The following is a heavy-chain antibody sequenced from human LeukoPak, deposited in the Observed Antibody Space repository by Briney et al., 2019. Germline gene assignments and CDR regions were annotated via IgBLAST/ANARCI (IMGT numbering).Heavy chain of an antibody. CDR3: ARASGYSYGFVDY. D-gene: IGHD5-18*01. CDR1: GGSFSGYY. CDR2: INHSGST. V-gene: IGHV4-34*01. J-gene: IGHJ4*02. Sequence: SETLSLTCAVYGGSFSGYYWSWIRQPPGKGLEWIGEINHSGSTNYNPSLKSRVTISVDTSKNQFSLKLSSVTAADTAVYYCARASGYSYGFVDYRGQGTLVTVSS.